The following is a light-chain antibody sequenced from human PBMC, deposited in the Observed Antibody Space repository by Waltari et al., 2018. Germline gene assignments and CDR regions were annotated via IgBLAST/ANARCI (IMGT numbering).Light chain of an antibody. J-gene: IGKJ1*01. CDR3: QQYNNWPLSWT. V-gene: IGKV3-15*01. Sequence: EIVMTQSPATLSVSPGERATLHCRASQSVSSNLAWYQQKPGQAPRLLIYGASTRATGLLARVSGRGSGTEFTLTFSSLQSENFAVYYCQQYNNWPLSWTFGQGTKVEIK. CDR2: GAS. CDR1: QSVSSN.